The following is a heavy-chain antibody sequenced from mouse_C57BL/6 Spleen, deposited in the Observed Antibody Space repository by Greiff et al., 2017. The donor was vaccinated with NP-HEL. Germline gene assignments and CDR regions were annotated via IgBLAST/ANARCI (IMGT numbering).Heavy chain of an antibody. D-gene: IGHD2-5*01. CDR1: GYTFTSYW. CDR3: ARHYSNYLDY. V-gene: IGHV1-52*01. CDR2: IDPSDSET. Sequence: VQLQQSGAELVRPGSSVKLSCKASGYTFTSYWMHWVKQRPIQGLEWIGNIDPSDSETHYNQKFKDKATLTVDKSSSTAYMQLSSLTSEDSAVYYCARHYSNYLDYWGQGTTLTVSS. J-gene: IGHJ2*01.